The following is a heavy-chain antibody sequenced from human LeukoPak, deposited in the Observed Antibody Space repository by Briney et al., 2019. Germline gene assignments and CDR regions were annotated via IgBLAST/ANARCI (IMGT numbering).Heavy chain of an antibody. CDR2: IYYSGST. V-gene: IGHV4-59*01. CDR3: ARGLYYYDSSGYL. J-gene: IGHJ5*02. Sequence: SETLSLTCTVSGGSISSYYWSWIRQPPGKGLEWIGYIYYSGSTNYNPSLKSRVTISVDTSKNQFSPKLSSVTAADTAVYYCARGLYYYDSSGYLWGQGTLVTVSS. D-gene: IGHD3-22*01. CDR1: GGSISSYY.